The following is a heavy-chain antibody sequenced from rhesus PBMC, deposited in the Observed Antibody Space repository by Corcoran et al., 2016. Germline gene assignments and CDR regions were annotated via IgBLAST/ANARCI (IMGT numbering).Heavy chain of an antibody. J-gene: IGHJ4*01. Sequence: QVTLKESGPALVNPTQTLTLTCTFSGFSLSTGGLVVGWIRQPPRKTLEWLALIYWDDEKRYSTSLKSRLTISKNTSKNQVVLTLTNMDPMDTATYYCARRRIVGTIYSHFDYWGQGVLVTVSS. D-gene: IGHD1-44*01. CDR2: IYWDDEK. CDR1: GFSLSTGGLV. CDR3: ARRRIVGTIYSHFDY. V-gene: IGHV2-1*01.